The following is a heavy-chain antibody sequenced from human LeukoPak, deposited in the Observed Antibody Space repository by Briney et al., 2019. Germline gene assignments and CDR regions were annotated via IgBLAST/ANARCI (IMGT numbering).Heavy chain of an antibody. CDR3: ARDSSGYSSSWVDY. CDR2: ISAYNGNS. CDR1: GYTFTNYG. Sequence: ASVKVSCKASGYTFTNYGISWVRQAPGQGLEWMGWISAYNGNSKYAQKLQGRVTMTTDTSTSTAYMELRSLRSDDTAAYYCARDSSGYSSSWVDYWGQGTLVTVSS. V-gene: IGHV1-18*01. D-gene: IGHD6-13*01. J-gene: IGHJ4*02.